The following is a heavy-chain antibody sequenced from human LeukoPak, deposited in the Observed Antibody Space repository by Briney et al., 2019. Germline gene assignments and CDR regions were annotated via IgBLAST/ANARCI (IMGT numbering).Heavy chain of an antibody. CDR2: IYYSGTT. CDR1: GVSITSGGYY. D-gene: IGHD4-23*01. CDR3: ARSADDYGGNFTFDY. V-gene: IGHV4-31*03. J-gene: IGHJ4*02. Sequence: SETLCLTCTVSGVSITSGGYYWGWIRQHPGKGLEWIAYIYYSGTTFYNPSLKSRVFISLSASKNQFSLRLSSVTAANKAVYYCARSADDYGGNFTFDYWGRGTLVTVSS.